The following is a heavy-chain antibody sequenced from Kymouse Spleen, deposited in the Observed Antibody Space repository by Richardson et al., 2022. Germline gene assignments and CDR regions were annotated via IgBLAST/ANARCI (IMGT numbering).Heavy chain of an antibody. CDR3: AREGGYCTNGVCYWFDP. CDR2: INWNGGST. V-gene: IGHV3-20*d01. CDR1: GFTFDDYG. Sequence: EVQLVESGGGVVRPGGSLRLSCAASGFTFDDYGMSWVRQAPGKGLEWVSGINWNGGSTGYADSVKGRFTISRDNAKNSLYLQMNSLRAEDTALYYCAREGGYCTNGVCYWFDPWGQGTLVTVSS. J-gene: IGHJ5*02. D-gene: IGHD2-8*01.